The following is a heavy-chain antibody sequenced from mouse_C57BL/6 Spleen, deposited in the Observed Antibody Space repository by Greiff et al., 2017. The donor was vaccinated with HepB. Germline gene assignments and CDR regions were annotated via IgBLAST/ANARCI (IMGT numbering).Heavy chain of an antibody. Sequence: VQLKESVAELVRPGASVKLSCTASGFNIKNTYMHWVKQRPEQGLEWIGRIDPANGNTKYAPKFQGKATITADTSPNTASLQLSSLTSEDTAIYYCARSYYGSPWFAYWGQGTLVTVSA. D-gene: IGHD1-1*01. CDR2: IDPANGNT. CDR3: ARSYYGSPWFAY. V-gene: IGHV14-3*01. J-gene: IGHJ3*01. CDR1: GFNIKNTY.